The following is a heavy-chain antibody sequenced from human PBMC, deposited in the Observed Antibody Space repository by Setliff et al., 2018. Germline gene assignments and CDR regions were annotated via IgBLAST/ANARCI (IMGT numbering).Heavy chain of an antibody. CDR3: ARDRGSGSYFLRYFDY. D-gene: IGHD1-26*01. J-gene: IGHJ4*02. CDR2: ISSSSSTI. CDR1: GFTFSSYS. V-gene: IGHV3-48*01. Sequence: GGSLRLSCAASGFTFSSYSMNWVRQAPGKGLEWVSYISSSSSTIYYADSVKGRFTISRDNAKNSLYLQMNSLRAENTAVYYCARDRGSGSYFLRYFDYWGQGTLVTVSS.